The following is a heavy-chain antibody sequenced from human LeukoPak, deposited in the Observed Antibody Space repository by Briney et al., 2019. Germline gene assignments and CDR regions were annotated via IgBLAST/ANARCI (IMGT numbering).Heavy chain of an antibody. J-gene: IGHJ3*02. D-gene: IGHD2-2*01. Sequence: ASVKVSCKASGYTFTGYYMHWVRQAPGQGLEWMGWINPNSGGTNYAQKFQGRVTMTRDTSISTAYMELSRLRSDDTAVYYCARVRHYCSSTSCANDAFDIWGQGTMVTVSS. V-gene: IGHV1-2*02. CDR2: INPNSGGT. CDR3: ARVRHYCSSTSCANDAFDI. CDR1: GYTFTGYY.